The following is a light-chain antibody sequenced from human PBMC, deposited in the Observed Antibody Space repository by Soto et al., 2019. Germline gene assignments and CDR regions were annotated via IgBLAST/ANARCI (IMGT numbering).Light chain of an antibody. V-gene: IGKV3-20*01. CDR1: ESVSGSY. Sequence: EIVLTQFPGTLSLSPGEGATLSCRASESVSGSYLAWYQQKPGQAPRLLIFGASSRATGTPDRFSGSGSGTDFTLTISRLEPEDFAVYYCQQYGSSPPWTFGQGTKVDIK. CDR3: QQYGSSPPWT. CDR2: GAS. J-gene: IGKJ1*01.